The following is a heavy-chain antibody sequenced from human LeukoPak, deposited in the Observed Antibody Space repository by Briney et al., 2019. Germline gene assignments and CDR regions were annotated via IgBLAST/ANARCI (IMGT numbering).Heavy chain of an antibody. CDR2: IIPIFGTA. CDR3: ARDRDSSGYYSPESRFDP. Sequence: SVKVSCKASGGTFSSYAISWVRQAPGQGLEWMGGIIPIFGTANYAQKFQGRVTITADESTSTAYMELSSLRSEDTAVYYCARDRDSSGYYSPESRFDPWGQGTLVTVSS. D-gene: IGHD3-22*01. CDR1: GGTFSSYA. J-gene: IGHJ5*02. V-gene: IGHV1-69*13.